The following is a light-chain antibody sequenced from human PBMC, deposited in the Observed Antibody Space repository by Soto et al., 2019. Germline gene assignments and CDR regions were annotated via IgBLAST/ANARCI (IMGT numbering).Light chain of an antibody. CDR3: QERSNWPSLS. CDR2: EAS. Sequence: EIVLTQSPATLSLSPGQRATLSCKASQSVFDYIAWYQQKPGQAPRLLIYEASIRATGVPARFSGSGSGTGFTLTISSLGPEDFAVYYWQERSNWPSLSFGGGTKVDIK. V-gene: IGKV3-11*01. CDR1: QSVFDY. J-gene: IGKJ4*01.